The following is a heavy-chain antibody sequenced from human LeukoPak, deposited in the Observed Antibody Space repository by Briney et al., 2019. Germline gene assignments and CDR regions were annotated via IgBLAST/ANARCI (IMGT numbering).Heavy chain of an antibody. Sequence: GGSLRLSCAASGFTFSSYAMSWVRQAPGKGLEWVSAISGSGSSTYYADSVKGRFTISRDNSKNTLYLQMNSLRAEDTAVYYCAKDRYGSGSYYTYWGQGTLVTVSS. J-gene: IGHJ4*02. V-gene: IGHV3-23*01. CDR2: ISGSGSST. D-gene: IGHD3-10*01. CDR1: GFTFSSYA. CDR3: AKDRYGSGSYYTY.